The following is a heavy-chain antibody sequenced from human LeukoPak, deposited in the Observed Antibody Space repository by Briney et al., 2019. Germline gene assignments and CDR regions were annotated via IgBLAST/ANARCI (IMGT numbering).Heavy chain of an antibody. CDR2: IKQDGSEK. Sequence: PGGSLRLACAASGFTFSSYWMSWVRQAPGKGLEGVSNIKQDGSEKYYVDSVTGRFTISRDNAKTALSLQMNSLRPEDTALYYCVRLRCSSTNCHTLYYYYMDVWDKGTTVTVSS. J-gene: IGHJ6*03. D-gene: IGHD2-2*02. CDR1: GFTFSSYW. CDR3: VRLRCSSTNCHTLYYYYMDV. V-gene: IGHV3-7*01.